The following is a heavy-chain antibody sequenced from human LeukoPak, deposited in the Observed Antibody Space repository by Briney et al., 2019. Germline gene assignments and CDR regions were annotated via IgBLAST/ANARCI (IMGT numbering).Heavy chain of an antibody. CDR1: GGTISSGGYS. CDR3: ATQLGGTTFH. J-gene: IGHJ4*02. D-gene: IGHD1-1*01. V-gene: IGHV4-30-2*02. CDR2: IYHSGST. Sequence: PSETLSLTCAVSGGTISSGGYSWSWIRQRPGKGLEWIGYIYHSGSTNYNPSLKSRVTISLDTSKTQFSLRLTSVTAADTAVYYCATQLGGTTFHWGQGTLVTVSS.